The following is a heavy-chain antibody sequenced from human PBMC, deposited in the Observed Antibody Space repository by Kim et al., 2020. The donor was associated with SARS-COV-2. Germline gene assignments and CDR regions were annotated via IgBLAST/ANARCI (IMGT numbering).Heavy chain of an antibody. CDR1: GGSFSGYY. CDR3: ARGPVWSGYPGYYYYGMDV. D-gene: IGHD3-3*01. J-gene: IGHJ6*02. V-gene: IGHV4-34*01. Sequence: SETLSLTCAVYGGSFSGYYWSWIRQPPGKGLEWIGEINHSGSTNYNPSLKSRVTISVDTSKNQFSLKLSSVTAADTAVYYCARGPVWSGYPGYYYYGMDVWGQGTTVTVSS. CDR2: INHSGST.